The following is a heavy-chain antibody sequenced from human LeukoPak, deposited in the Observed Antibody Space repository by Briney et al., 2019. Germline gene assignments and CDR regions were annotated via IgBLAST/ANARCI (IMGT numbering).Heavy chain of an antibody. D-gene: IGHD3-22*01. J-gene: IGHJ4*02. CDR3: AKDYYDNSGVFDY. CDR1: GFTFSSYG. V-gene: IGHV3-23*01. Sequence: GGTLRLSCAASGFTFSSYGMNWVRQAPGKGLEWVSTISGSGGRTYYADSVEGRFTISRDNSKNTLYLQMNSLRSEDTAVYYCAKDYYDNSGVFDYWGQGTLVTVSS. CDR2: ISGSGGRT.